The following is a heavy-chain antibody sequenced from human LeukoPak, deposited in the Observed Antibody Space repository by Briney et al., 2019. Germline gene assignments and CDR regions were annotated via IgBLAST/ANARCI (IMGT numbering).Heavy chain of an antibody. CDR2: IYTSGST. Sequence: PSETLSLTCTVSGGSISSYYWSWIRQPAGKGLEWIGRIYTSGSTNYNPSLKSRVTMSVDTSKNQFSLKLSSVTAADTAVYYCARSIPRRDGYNLAYWGQGTLVTVSS. CDR3: ARSIPRRDGYNLAY. J-gene: IGHJ4*02. V-gene: IGHV4-4*07. D-gene: IGHD5-24*01. CDR1: GGSISSYY.